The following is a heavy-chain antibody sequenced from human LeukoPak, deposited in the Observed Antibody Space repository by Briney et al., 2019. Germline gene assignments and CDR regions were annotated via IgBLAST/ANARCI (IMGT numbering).Heavy chain of an antibody. CDR1: GYSFTSYW. D-gene: IGHD2-2*01. Sequence: GESLKISCKGSGYSFTSYWIGWVRQMPGKGLAWMGIIYPGDSDTRYSPSFQGQVTISADKSISTAFLQWNSLKAPDTALYYCARHRGRYCSSTSCRLGGIVDYWGQGTLVSVS. CDR2: IYPGDSDT. V-gene: IGHV5-51*01. J-gene: IGHJ4*02. CDR3: ARHRGRYCSSTSCRLGGIVDY.